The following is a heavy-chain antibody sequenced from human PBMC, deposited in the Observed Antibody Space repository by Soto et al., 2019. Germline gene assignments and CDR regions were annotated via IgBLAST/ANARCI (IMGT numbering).Heavy chain of an antibody. J-gene: IGHJ5*01. D-gene: IGHD3-10*01. CDR3: AKAAVPYNGEWDWFDF. CDR1: GFTFKNYA. V-gene: IGHV3-23*01. Sequence: EVQLLESGGGLVQPGGSLRLSCAASGFTFKNYAMTWVRQAAGRGMERVSSIGGSGSGAYYADSVKGRFTVSRDDSKNTLYLQMSGLRVDDTALYYCAKAAVPYNGEWDWFDFWGQGTLVTVSS. CDR2: IGGSGSGA.